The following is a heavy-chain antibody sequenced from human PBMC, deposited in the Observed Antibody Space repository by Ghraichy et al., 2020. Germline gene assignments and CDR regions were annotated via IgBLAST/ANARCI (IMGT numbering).Heavy chain of an antibody. V-gene: IGHV4-4*02. Sequence: SQTLSLTCTVSGASVSSSNCWWSWVRQPPGKGLEWIGEVYDGGNNYNPSLRSRVTISKDMSRNQFSLKLSSVTAADTAVYYCARHPYDLESWGQGTLVTVSS. J-gene: IGHJ4*02. CDR2: VYDGGN. D-gene: IGHD2-21*01. CDR1: GASVSSSNCW. CDR3: ARHPYDLES.